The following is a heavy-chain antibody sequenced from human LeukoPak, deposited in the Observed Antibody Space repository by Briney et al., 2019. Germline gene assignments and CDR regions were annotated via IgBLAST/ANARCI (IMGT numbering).Heavy chain of an antibody. CDR3: AAEGGGSYHTAFDI. D-gene: IGHD1-26*01. V-gene: IGHV1-58*02. CDR2: IVVGSGNT. J-gene: IGHJ3*02. Sequence: SVKVSCKASGFTFTSSAMQWVRQARGQRLEWIGWIVVGSGNTNYAQKFQERVTITRDMSTSTAYMELSSLRSEDTAVYYCAAEGGGSYHTAFDIWGQGTMVTVSS. CDR1: GFTFTSSA.